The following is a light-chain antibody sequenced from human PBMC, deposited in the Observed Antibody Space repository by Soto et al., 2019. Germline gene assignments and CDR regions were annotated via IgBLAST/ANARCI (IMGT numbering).Light chain of an antibody. V-gene: IGKV3-20*01. CDR3: QQYDKSPIT. J-gene: IGKJ5*01. CDR2: GAS. Sequence: EILLTQSPEILSLSPGERASLSCAAPQSISSSFLAWYQQKPGQAPRLLIYGASSRATGIPDRFSGTGSETDFTLTISRLEPEDFAVYYCQQYDKSPITFGQGTLLEIK. CDR1: QSISSSF.